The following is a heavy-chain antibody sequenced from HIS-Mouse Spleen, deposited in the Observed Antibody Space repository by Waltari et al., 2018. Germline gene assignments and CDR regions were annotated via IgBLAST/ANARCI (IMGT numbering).Heavy chain of an antibody. CDR1: GFTFDDYA. CDR3: AKEGYSGNTHELFDY. V-gene: IGHV3-9*01. D-gene: IGHD1-26*01. J-gene: IGHJ4*02. CDR2: ISWNSGSI. Sequence: EVQLVESGGGLVQPGRSLRLSCAASGFTFDDYALHWVRQAPGKGLEWVSGISWNSGSIGYADSVKGRFTISRDNAKNSLYLQMNSLRAEDTALYYCAKEGYSGNTHELFDYWGQGTLVTVSS.